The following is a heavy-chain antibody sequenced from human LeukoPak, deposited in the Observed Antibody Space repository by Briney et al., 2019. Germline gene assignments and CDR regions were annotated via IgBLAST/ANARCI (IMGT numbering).Heavy chain of an antibody. D-gene: IGHD2-15*01. CDR1: GFIFSSHG. CDR3: ARTYCSGGICYSGFDY. Sequence: GGSLRLSCAASGFIFSSHGMNWVRQAPGKGLEWVSGISPSGDITYYADSVKGRFTISRDNAKNSLYVQMNSLRAEDTAVYYCARTYCSGGICYSGFDYWGQGTLVTVSS. J-gene: IGHJ4*02. V-gene: IGHV3-23*01. CDR2: ISPSGDIT.